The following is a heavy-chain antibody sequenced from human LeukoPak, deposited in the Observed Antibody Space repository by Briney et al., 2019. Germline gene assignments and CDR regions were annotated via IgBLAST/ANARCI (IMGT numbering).Heavy chain of an antibody. CDR1: GFTFSTYA. D-gene: IGHD3-10*01. Sequence: GGSLRLSCAASGFTFSTYAMNWVRQAPGKGLEWVSYISSSSSTIYYADSVKGRFTISRDNAKNSLYLQMNSLRAEDTAVYYCARDLTGSTELVRGVDYWGQGTLVTVSS. V-gene: IGHV3-48*04. CDR3: ARDLTGSTELVRGVDY. CDR2: ISSSSSTI. J-gene: IGHJ4*02.